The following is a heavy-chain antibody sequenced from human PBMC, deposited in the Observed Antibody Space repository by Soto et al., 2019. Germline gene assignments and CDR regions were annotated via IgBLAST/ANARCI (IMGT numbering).Heavy chain of an antibody. V-gene: IGHV4-30-4*01. CDR3: ASAVTVVPARPYYGMDV. Sequence: SETLSLTCTVSGGSISSGDYYWSWIRQPPGKGLEWIGYIYYSGSTYYNPSLKSRVTISVDTSKNQFSLKLSSVTAADTAVYYCASAVTVVPARPYYGMDVWGEGTTVTVSS. CDR1: GGSISSGDYY. D-gene: IGHD2-2*01. CDR2: IYYSGST. J-gene: IGHJ6*04.